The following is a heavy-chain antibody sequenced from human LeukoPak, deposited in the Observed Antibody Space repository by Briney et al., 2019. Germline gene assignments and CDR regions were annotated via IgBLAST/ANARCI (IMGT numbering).Heavy chain of an antibody. CDR3: ARARYCSGGSCYPDWFDP. Sequence: PSETLSLTCAVYGGSFSSYYWSWIRQPPGKGLEWIGEINHSGSTNYNPSLKSRVTISVDTSKNQFSLKLSSVTAADTAVYYCARARYCSGGSCYPDWFDPWGQGTLVTVSS. CDR2: INHSGST. J-gene: IGHJ5*02. D-gene: IGHD2-15*01. CDR1: GGSFSSYY. V-gene: IGHV4-34*01.